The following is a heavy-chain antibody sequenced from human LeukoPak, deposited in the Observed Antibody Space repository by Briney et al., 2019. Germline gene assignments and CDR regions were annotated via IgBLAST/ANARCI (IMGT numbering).Heavy chain of an antibody. Sequence: GGSLRLSCAGSVSTFKTYAMGWVRQAPGKGLEWVSAISGSSANTDYAHFVKGRFLIPRDNSKNTLYLQMNRLRAEDTVVFYCANGVLPTLTPVVRGQGTPVTVSS. V-gene: IGHV3-23*01. CDR2: ISGSSANT. J-gene: IGHJ4*02. D-gene: IGHD3-9*01. CDR1: VSTFKTYA. CDR3: ANGVLPTLTPVV.